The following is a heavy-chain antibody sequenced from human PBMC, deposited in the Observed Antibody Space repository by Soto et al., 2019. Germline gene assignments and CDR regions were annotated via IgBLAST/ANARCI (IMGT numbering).Heavy chain of an antibody. J-gene: IGHJ4*02. CDR3: ATRGIPRTEDY. Sequence: SETLTLTCSVSGGSIANSNRWTWVRLPPAKGLEWIGDIYHAGSTKYNPSLERRVTISVDTSKNQFALTLTSVTAEDTAVYYCATRGIPRTEDYWGQGTLVTVSS. CDR2: IYHAGST. CDR1: GGSIANSNR. V-gene: IGHV4-4*02. D-gene: IGHD2-2*02.